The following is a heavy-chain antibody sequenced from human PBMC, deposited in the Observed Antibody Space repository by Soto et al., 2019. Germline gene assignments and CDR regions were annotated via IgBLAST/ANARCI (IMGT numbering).Heavy chain of an antibody. CDR1: GGSIRSGDYY. CDR2: IYYSGST. V-gene: IGHV4-30-4*01. J-gene: IGHJ4*02. Sequence: SETLSLTCPVSGGSIRSGDYYWSWIRQPPEKGLEWIGYIYYSGSTYYNPSLKSRVTISVDTSKNQFSLKLSSVTAADTAVYYCARLTPGYSSGWFIDYWGQGTLVTVSS. CDR3: ARLTPGYSSGWFIDY. D-gene: IGHD6-19*01.